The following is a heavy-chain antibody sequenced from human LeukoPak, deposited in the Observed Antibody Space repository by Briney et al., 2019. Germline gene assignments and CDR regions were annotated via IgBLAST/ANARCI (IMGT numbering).Heavy chain of an antibody. Sequence: ASVKVSCKASGYTFNGYYMHWVRQASGQGLEWMGWINPNSGGTNYAQKFQGRVTMTRDTSISTAYMELSRLRSDDTAVYYCARVEDVDTDPGGWGQGTLVTVSS. D-gene: IGHD5-18*01. CDR3: ARVEDVDTDPGG. J-gene: IGHJ4*02. CDR2: INPNSGGT. V-gene: IGHV1-2*02. CDR1: GYTFNGYY.